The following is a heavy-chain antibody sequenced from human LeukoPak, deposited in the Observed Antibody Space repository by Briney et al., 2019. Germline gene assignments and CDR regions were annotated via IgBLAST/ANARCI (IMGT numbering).Heavy chain of an antibody. Sequence: GGSLRLSCAGSGFSFSSYGMHWVRQAPGKGLEWMAFIRSDGSNKYYADSVKGRLTISRDNSKNTLYLQMNSLRAEDTAVYYCARILDSAWGELGYWGQGTLVTVSS. J-gene: IGHJ4*02. CDR3: ARILDSAWGELGY. V-gene: IGHV3-30*02. D-gene: IGHD6-19*01. CDR1: GFSFSSYG. CDR2: IRSDGSNK.